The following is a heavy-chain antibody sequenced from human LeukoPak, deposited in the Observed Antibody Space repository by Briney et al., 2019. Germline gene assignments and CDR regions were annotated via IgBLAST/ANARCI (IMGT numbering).Heavy chain of an antibody. J-gene: IGHJ3*02. Sequence: GSLRLSCAASGFTVSSNFMSWVRQAPGKGLEWVGEINHSGSTNYNPSLKSRVTISVDTSKNQFSLKLSSVTAADTAVYYCARALSWYYYDSSGYYPGLVDIWGQGTMVTVSS. CDR2: INHSGST. CDR1: GFTVSSNF. V-gene: IGHV4-34*01. CDR3: ARALSWYYYDSSGYYPGLVDI. D-gene: IGHD3-22*01.